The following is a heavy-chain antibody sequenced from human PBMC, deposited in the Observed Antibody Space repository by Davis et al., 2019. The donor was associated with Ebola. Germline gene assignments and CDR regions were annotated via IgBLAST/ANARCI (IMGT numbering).Heavy chain of an antibody. CDR3: ARERLTCGGGSCYYSGLDV. J-gene: IGHJ6*02. CDR2: IKEDGSEK. D-gene: IGHD2-15*01. Sequence: GESLKISCAASGFTFSTFDMNWVRQAPGKGLEWVANIKEDGSEKFYVDSLKGRFAISRDNAKNSLYLQINSLGAEDTAVYYCARERLTCGGGSCYYSGLDVWGQGTTVTVSS. V-gene: IGHV3-7*03. CDR1: GFTFSTFD.